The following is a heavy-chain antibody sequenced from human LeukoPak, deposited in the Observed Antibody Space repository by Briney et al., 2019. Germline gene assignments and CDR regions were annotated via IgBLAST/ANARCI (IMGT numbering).Heavy chain of an antibody. D-gene: IGHD1-26*01. J-gene: IGHJ4*02. Sequence: SETLSLTCTVSGGSISTRSYYWGWIRQPPGKGLEWIGEIYHSGSTNYNPSLKSRVTISVDKSKNQFSLKLSSVTAADTAVYYCARGGWELELDYWGQGILVTVSS. V-gene: IGHV4-39*07. CDR2: IYHSGST. CDR1: GGSISTRSYY. CDR3: ARGGWELELDY.